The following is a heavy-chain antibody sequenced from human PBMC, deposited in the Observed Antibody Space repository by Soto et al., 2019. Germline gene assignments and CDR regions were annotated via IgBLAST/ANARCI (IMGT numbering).Heavy chain of an antibody. CDR2: IYSGGST. J-gene: IGHJ3*02. CDR3: ARDRYYDSSGYYGGAIGAFDI. Sequence: EVQLVETGGGLIQPGGSLRLSCAASGFTVSSNYMSWVRQAPGKGLEWVSVIYSGGSTYYADSVEGRFTISRDNSKNTLYLQMNSLRAEDTAVYYCARDRYYDSSGYYGGAIGAFDIWGQGTMVTVSS. CDR1: GFTVSSNY. V-gene: IGHV3-53*02. D-gene: IGHD3-22*01.